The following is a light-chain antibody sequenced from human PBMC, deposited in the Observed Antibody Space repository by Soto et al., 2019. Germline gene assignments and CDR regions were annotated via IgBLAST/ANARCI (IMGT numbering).Light chain of an antibody. J-gene: IGKJ1*01. CDR2: AAT. CDR1: QNVNAY. V-gene: IGKV1-39*01. Sequence: DIQMTQSPSSLSASVGDTVVISCRASQNVNAYVNWYQQRPGRAPKLLIFAATSLKSGVPSRFSGAGAGTEFSLTISGLQPEDFGTYYCQERYNILTWRFGQGTKVEIK. CDR3: QERYNILTWR.